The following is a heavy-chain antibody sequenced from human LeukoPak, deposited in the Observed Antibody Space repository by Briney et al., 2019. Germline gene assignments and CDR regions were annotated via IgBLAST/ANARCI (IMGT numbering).Heavy chain of an antibody. V-gene: IGHV1-46*01. CDR2: INPSGGST. CDR3: AREGITMVRGTNYYYYYGMDV. D-gene: IGHD3-10*01. Sequence: GASVKVSCKASGYTFTSYYMHWVRQAPGQGLAWMGLINPSGGSTSYAQKFQGRVTMTRDTSTSTVYMELSSLRSEDTAVYYCAREGITMVRGTNYYYYYGMDVWGKGTTVTVSS. J-gene: IGHJ6*04. CDR1: GYTFTSYY.